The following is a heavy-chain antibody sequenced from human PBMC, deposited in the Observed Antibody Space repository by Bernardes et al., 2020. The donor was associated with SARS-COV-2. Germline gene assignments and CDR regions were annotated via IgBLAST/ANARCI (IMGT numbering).Heavy chain of an antibody. CDR3: AKDRGYYGLGRIDS. CDR1: GLTFSIYG. CDR2: ISHDGSNK. J-gene: IGHJ4*02. Sequence: GGSLRLSCAGSGLTFSIYGMHWVRQAPGKGLEWVAVISHDGSNKYFADSVKGRFTISRDNAKNTLYLQINSLTVEDTAVYYCAKDRGYYGLGRIDSWGQGTLVTVSS. V-gene: IGHV3-30*18. D-gene: IGHD3-10*01.